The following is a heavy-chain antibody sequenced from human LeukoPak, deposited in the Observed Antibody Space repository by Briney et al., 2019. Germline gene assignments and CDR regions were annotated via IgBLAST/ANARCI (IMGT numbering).Heavy chain of an antibody. CDR1: GFTFSNYA. CDR3: LEEHGVGNSWRNFFDY. V-gene: IGHV3-64D*09. Sequence: GGSLRLSCSASGFTFSNYAMHWVRQAPGKGLEYVSSISRNADGSYFVDSVKGRFAISRDNSKNTLFLQMSSLRAEDTGVYYCLEEHGVGNSWRNFFDYWGEG. CDR2: ISRNADGS. J-gene: IGHJ4*02. D-gene: IGHD6-13*01.